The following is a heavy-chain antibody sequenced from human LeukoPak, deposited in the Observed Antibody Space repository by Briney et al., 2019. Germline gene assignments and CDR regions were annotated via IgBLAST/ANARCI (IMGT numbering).Heavy chain of an antibody. CDR3: ARGPQSYDSSGYSLDY. CDR2: IYHSGST. Sequence: SQTLSLTCAVSGGCISSGGYSWSWIRQPPGKGLEWIGYIYHSGSTYYNPSLKSRVTISVDRSKNQFSLKLSSVTAADTAVYYCARGPQSYDSSGYSLDYWGQGTLVTVSS. D-gene: IGHD3-22*01. V-gene: IGHV4-30-2*01. CDR1: GGCISSGGYS. J-gene: IGHJ4*02.